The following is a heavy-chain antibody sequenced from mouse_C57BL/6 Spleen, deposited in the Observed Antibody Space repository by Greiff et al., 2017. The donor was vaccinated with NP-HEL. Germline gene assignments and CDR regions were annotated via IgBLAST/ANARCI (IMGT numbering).Heavy chain of an antibody. CDR1: GYTFTDYE. CDR3: TQGLLGYFDY. D-gene: IGHD2-3*01. CDR2: IDPETGGT. J-gene: IGHJ2*01. Sequence: VQLQQSGAELVRPGASVTLSCKASGYTFTDYEMHWVKQTPVHGLEWIGAIDPETGGTAYNQKFKGKAILTADKSSSTAYMELRSLTSEDSAVYYCTQGLLGYFDYWGQGTTLTVSS. V-gene: IGHV1-15*01.